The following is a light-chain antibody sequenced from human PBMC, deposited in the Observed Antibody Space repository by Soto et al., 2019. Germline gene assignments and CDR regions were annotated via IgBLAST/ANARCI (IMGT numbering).Light chain of an antibody. V-gene: IGKV1-8*01. CDR3: QQYYSYPHT. J-gene: IGKJ1*01. CDR2: AAS. CDR1: QGISSY. Sequence: AIRMTQSPSSFSASTGDRVTITCRASQGISSYLAWYQQKPGKAPKLLIYAASTLQSGFTSRFSGSGSGTDFPLTISCLQSEDFATYCCQQYYSYPHTFGQGTKVEIK.